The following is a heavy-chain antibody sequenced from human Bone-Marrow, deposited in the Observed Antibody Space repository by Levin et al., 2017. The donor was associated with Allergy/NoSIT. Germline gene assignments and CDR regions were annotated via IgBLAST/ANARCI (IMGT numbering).Heavy chain of an antibody. CDR1: GGSISSTNW. CDR3: ARSQHTYTWQTLEWSHYYGMDV. J-gene: IGHJ6*02. CDR2: IYHSGAT. V-gene: IGHV4-4*02. D-gene: IGHD3-3*01. Sequence: PSETLSLTCAVSGGSISSTNWWSWVRQPPGKGLEWIGEIYHSGATNYSPALKSRVTISVDKSKNQFSLSLNSVTAADTAHYSCARSQHTYTWQTLEWSHYYGMDVWGQGTTVTVSS.